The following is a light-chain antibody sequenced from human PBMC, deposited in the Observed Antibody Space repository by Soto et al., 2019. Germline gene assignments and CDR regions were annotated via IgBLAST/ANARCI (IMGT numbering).Light chain of an antibody. J-gene: IGKJ1*01. CDR2: GAS. V-gene: IGKV3-20*01. CDR3: QQYGSSSWT. CDR1: QSVSSSY. Sequence: LLLPQSPGTLSLSPGERATHTCRASQSVSSSYLAWYQQKPGQAPRLLIYGASSRATGIPDRFSGSGSGTDFTLTISRLEPEDFAVYYCQQYGSSSWTFGQGTKVDIK.